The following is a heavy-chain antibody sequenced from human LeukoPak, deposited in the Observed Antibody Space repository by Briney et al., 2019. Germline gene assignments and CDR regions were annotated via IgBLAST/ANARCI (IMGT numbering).Heavy chain of an antibody. CDR1: GGSISNYY. Sequence: PSETLSLTCTVSGGSISNYYWSWIRQPPGKGLEWIGEINHSGSTNYNPSLKSRVTISVDTSKNQFSLKLSSVTAADTAVYHCARVTREGYYYYMDVWGKGATVTVSS. CDR2: INHSGST. V-gene: IGHV4-34*01. D-gene: IGHD4-11*01. CDR3: ARVTREGYYYYMDV. J-gene: IGHJ6*03.